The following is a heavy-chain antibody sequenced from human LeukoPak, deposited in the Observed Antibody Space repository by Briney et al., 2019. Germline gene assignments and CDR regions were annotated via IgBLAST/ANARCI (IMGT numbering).Heavy chain of an antibody. J-gene: IGHJ4*02. CDR3: ARRARGSGSYYDN. V-gene: IGHV1-18*01. Sequence: GASVKVSCKASGYTFTSYGISWVRQAPGQGLEWMGWISVYNGNTNYGQKFQGRVTMTTDTSTSTAYMELRSLRSDDTAVYYCARRARGSGSYYDNWGQGTLVTVSS. CDR1: GYTFTSYG. CDR2: ISVYNGNT. D-gene: IGHD3-10*01.